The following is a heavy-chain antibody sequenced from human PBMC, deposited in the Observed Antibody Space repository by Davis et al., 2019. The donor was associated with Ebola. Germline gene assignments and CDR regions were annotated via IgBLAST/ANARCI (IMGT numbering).Heavy chain of an antibody. D-gene: IGHD3-3*01. V-gene: IGHV5-51*01. Sequence: GESLKISCKTSGYSFTNYWICWVRQVPGKALEWMGIIYPGDSDTRYGPSFQGQITISADKSIRTAYLQWNSLKASDSAMYYCARQTIFGVVEDYWGQGTLVTVSS. CDR1: GYSFTNYW. J-gene: IGHJ4*02. CDR2: IYPGDSDT. CDR3: ARQTIFGVVEDY.